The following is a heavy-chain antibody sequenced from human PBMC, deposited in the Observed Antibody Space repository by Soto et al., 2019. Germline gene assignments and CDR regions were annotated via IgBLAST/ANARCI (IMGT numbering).Heavy chain of an antibody. D-gene: IGHD4-17*01. CDR3: ARQRVGYGDYARSYYYYGMDV. CDR1: GGSISSSSYC. J-gene: IGHJ6*02. Sequence: SETLSLTCTVPGGSISSSSYCWGWIRKPTGKGLEWIGSIYYSGSTYYNPSLKSRVTISVDTSKNQFSLKLSSVTAADTAVYYCARQRVGYGDYARSYYYYGMDVWGQGTTLTVSS. V-gene: IGHV4-39*01. CDR2: IYYSGST.